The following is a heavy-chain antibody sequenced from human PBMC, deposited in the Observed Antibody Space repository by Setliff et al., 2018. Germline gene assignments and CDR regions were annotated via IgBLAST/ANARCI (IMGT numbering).Heavy chain of an antibody. CDR2: INNRGDTI. CDR3: ARDSPIRLGVIPS. CDR1: GFAFSGDD. D-gene: IGHD2-21*01. J-gene: IGHJ4*02. V-gene: IGHV3-48*03. Sequence: GESLKISCAGSGFAFSGDDMHWVRQAPGKGLEWVSYINNRGDTIYYADSVRGRFTISRDNAKNSVYLQMNSLRAEDTAIYFCARDSPIRLGVIPSWGPGTLVTSPQ.